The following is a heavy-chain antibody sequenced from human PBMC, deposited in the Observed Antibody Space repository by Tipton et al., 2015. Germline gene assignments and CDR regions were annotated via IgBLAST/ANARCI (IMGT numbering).Heavy chain of an antibody. CDR1: GFSFTTSW. J-gene: IGHJ4*02. CDR3: AREAYGSFDS. D-gene: IGHD4-17*01. Sequence: SLRLSCAAYGFSFTTSWMSWVRQAPGKGLEWVANIKPDGSEKSYLDSVKDRFTVSRDNARNSLYLQVNSLTAEDTAVYFCAREAYGSFDSWGQGTLVTVSS. CDR2: IKPDGSEK. V-gene: IGHV3-7*01.